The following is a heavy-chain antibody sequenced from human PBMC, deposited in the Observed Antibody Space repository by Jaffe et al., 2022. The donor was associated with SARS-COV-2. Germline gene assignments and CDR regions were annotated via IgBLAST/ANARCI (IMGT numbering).Heavy chain of an antibody. D-gene: IGHD2-21*02. CDR2: MNPNSGNT. Sequence: QVQLVQSGAEVKKPGASVKVSCKASGYTFTSYDINWVRQATGQGLEWMGWMNPNSGNTGYAQKFQGRVTMTRNTSISTAYMELSSLRSEDTAVYYCARETPHIVVVTAIPGFDPWGQGTLVTVSS. J-gene: IGHJ5*02. CDR1: GYTFTSYD. CDR3: ARETPHIVVVTAIPGFDP. V-gene: IGHV1-8*01.